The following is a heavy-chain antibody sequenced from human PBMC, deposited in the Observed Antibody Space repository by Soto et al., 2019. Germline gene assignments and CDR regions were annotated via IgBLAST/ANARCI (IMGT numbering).Heavy chain of an antibody. CDR3: ARSLPGTYGAFDL. Sequence: EVQLVDSGGGLVQPGGSLRLSCAASEFTFRSYWMHWVRQSPGKGLVWVSGISGDGSSTNYADSVKGRFTISRDNAKNTVYLQIDSLRAEDTAVYYCARSLPGTYGAFDLWGQGTMVTVSS. V-gene: IGHV3-74*01. D-gene: IGHD1-7*01. CDR1: EFTFRSYW. J-gene: IGHJ3*01. CDR2: ISGDGSST.